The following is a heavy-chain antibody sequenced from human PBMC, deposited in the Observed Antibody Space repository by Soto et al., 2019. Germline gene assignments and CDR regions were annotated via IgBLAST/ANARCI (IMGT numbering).Heavy chain of an antibody. Sequence: QVQLVESGGGVVQPGRSLRLSCAASGFSFSNYYMHWVRQAPGKGLEWLAVGWYDGSSKYSGDSVKGRFTISRDNSKNTLYLEMNSLRAEDTGVYYCAKSYCSGGSCYFDNWGQGTLVTVSS. CDR2: GWYDGSSK. D-gene: IGHD2-15*01. J-gene: IGHJ4*02. V-gene: IGHV3-33*06. CDR1: GFSFSNYY. CDR3: AKSYCSGGSCYFDN.